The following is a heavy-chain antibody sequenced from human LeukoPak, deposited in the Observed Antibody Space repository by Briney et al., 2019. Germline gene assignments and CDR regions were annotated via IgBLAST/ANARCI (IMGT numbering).Heavy chain of an antibody. D-gene: IGHD5-18*01. V-gene: IGHV5-51*01. Sequence: GESLNISCKGSGYSFANYWIGWVRQMPGKGLDWMGIIHPGDSGTRYSPSFQGQVTMSVDESITTAYLQWSSLRASDSAIYYCARGGSYRYGSSDYWGQGTLVTVSS. CDR3: ARGGSYRYGSSDY. CDR2: IHPGDSGT. J-gene: IGHJ4*02. CDR1: GYSFANYW.